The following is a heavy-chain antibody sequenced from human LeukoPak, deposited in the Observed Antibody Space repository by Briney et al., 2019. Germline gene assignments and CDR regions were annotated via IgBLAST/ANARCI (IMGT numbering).Heavy chain of an antibody. CDR3: ARDELVDY. D-gene: IGHD6-13*01. CDR1: GFSFDDYA. Sequence: RPGRSLRLSCAASGFSFDDYAIHWVRQAPGKGLEWVSVIYSGGSTYYADSVKGRFTISRDNAKNSLYLQMNSLRAEDTAVYYCARDELVDYWGQGTLVTVSS. CDR2: IYSGGST. J-gene: IGHJ4*02. V-gene: IGHV3-66*01.